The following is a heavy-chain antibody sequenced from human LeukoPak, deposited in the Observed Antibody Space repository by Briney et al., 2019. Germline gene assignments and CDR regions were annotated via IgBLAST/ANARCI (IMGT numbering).Heavy chain of an antibody. CDR3: ATPLVLDYDILTGTDY. CDR1: GFTFSSYA. J-gene: IGHJ4*02. D-gene: IGHD3-9*01. Sequence: GGSLRLSCAASGFTFSSYAMSWVRQAPGKGLEWVSAISGSGGSTYYADSVKGRFTISRDNSKNTLYLQMNSLRAEDTAVYYWATPLVLDYDILTGTDYWGQGTLVTVSS. V-gene: IGHV3-23*01. CDR2: ISGSGGST.